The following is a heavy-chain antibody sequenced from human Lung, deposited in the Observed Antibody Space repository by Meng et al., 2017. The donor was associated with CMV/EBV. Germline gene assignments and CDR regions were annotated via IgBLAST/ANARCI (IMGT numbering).Heavy chain of an antibody. J-gene: IGHJ4*02. CDR3: AREARAAGTDEYFDY. CDR2: INPNSGGT. V-gene: IGHV1-2*02. Sequence: ASVKVSCKASGYTFTGYYMHWVRQAPGQGLEWMGWINPNSGGTNYAQKFQGRVTMTRDTSISTTYMGLSRLRSDDTAVYYCAREARAAGTDEYFDYWGQGTLVTVSS. CDR1: GYTFTGYY. D-gene: IGHD6-13*01.